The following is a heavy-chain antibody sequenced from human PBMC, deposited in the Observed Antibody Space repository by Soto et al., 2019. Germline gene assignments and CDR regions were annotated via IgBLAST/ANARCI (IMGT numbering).Heavy chain of an antibody. Sequence: QVQLVESGGGVVQPGRSLRLSCAASGFTFSSYGMHWVRQAPGKGLEWVALIWYDGSNKYYADSVKGRFTISRDNSKNTLYLPMNSLRAEDTAVYYCARDQGAYAEYFQHWGQGTLVTVSS. V-gene: IGHV3-33*01. D-gene: IGHD1-26*01. CDR3: ARDQGAYAEYFQH. J-gene: IGHJ1*01. CDR2: IWYDGSNK. CDR1: GFTFSSYG.